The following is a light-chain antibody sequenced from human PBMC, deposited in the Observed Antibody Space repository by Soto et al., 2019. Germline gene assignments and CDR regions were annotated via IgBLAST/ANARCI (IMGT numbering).Light chain of an antibody. CDR3: QQRNIWPPVT. Sequence: EIVLTQSPDTLSLSPGEGASLSCRASQSFHTFLAWYQQKPGQPPRLLIYGASTRATGVPARFSGSGSGTDFTLTISSLEPEDFAVYYCQQRNIWPPVTFGQGTRLEIK. V-gene: IGKV3-11*01. J-gene: IGKJ5*01. CDR1: QSFHTF. CDR2: GAS.